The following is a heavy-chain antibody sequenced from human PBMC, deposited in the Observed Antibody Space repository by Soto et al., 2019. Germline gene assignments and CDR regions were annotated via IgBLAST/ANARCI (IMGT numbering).Heavy chain of an antibody. D-gene: IGHD2-15*01. CDR2: ISSSSSYI. CDR1: GLTFSSHS. V-gene: IGHV3-21*01. J-gene: IGHJ4*02. Sequence: PQRLLFAAFGLTFSSHSVSWVLQAQGKGLEWVSSISSSSSYIYYADSVKGRCTISRDNAKNSLYLQMNSLRAEDTAVYYCAREATFPIVVVVAASGFDNWGQGTLVSVSS. CDR3: AREATFPIVVVVAASGFDN.